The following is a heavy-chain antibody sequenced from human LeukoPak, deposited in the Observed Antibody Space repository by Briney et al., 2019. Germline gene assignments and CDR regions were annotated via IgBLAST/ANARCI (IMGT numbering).Heavy chain of an antibody. CDR2: INPNSGGT. V-gene: IGHV1-2*02. CDR3: ARDRQQLVRRGYWFDP. CDR1: GYTFTGHY. J-gene: IGHJ5*02. D-gene: IGHD6-13*01. Sequence: VKVSCKASGYTFTGHYMHWVRQAPGQGLEWMGWINPNSGGTNYAQKFQGRVTMTRDTSISTAYMELSRLRSDDTAVYYCARDRQQLVRRGYWFDPWGQGTLVTVSS.